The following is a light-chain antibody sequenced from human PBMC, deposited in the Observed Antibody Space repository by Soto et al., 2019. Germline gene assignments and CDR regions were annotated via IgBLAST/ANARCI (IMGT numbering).Light chain of an antibody. V-gene: IGKV1-27*01. CDR2: AAS. CDR1: QDITNS. CDR3: QKYDSVVGT. J-gene: IGKJ1*01. Sequence: DIQMTQSPSSLSASVGDRVSITCRATQDITNSLAWYQQKPGKVPKLLIYAASTLQSGVPSRFSGSGSGTDFSLTSSSLQPEDVAIYYCQKYDSVVGTFGQGTTVEIK.